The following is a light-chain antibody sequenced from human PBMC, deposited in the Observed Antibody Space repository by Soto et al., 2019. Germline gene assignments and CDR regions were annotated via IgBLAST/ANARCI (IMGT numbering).Light chain of an antibody. CDR1: NIGSKS. CDR3: QVWDSSSDHPVV. CDR2: YDT. Sequence: SYELTQPPSVSVAPRKTARITCGGNNIGSKSVHWYQQKPGQAPVLVIYYDTDRPSGIPERFSGSNSGNTATLTISRVEAGDEADYYCQVWDSSSDHPVVFGGGTKVTVL. J-gene: IGLJ2*01. V-gene: IGLV3-21*04.